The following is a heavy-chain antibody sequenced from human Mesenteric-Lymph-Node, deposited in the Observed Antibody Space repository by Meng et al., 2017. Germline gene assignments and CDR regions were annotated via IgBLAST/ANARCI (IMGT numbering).Heavy chain of an antibody. J-gene: IGHJ4*02. CDR3: ARDNLKRVGYSYGLDY. Sequence: GESLKISCAASGFTFSSYALSWVRQAPGKGLEWVSYISSSGSTIYYADSVKGRFTISRDNAKNSLYLQMNSLRAEDTAVYYCARDNLKRVGYSYGLDYWGQGTLVTVSS. V-gene: IGHV3-48*03. CDR1: GFTFSSYA. CDR2: ISSSGSTI. D-gene: IGHD5-18*01.